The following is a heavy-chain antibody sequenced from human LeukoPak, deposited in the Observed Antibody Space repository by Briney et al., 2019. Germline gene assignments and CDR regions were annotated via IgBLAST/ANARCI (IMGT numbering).Heavy chain of an antibody. J-gene: IGHJ4*02. CDR3: ARGLLWFGEFTYYFDY. Sequence: SQTLSLTCAVSGGSISSGGYSWSWIRQPPGKGLEWIGYIYHSGSTYYNPSLKSRVTISVDRYKNKFSLKLSSVTAADTAVYYCARGLLWFGEFTYYFDYWGQGTLVTVSS. V-gene: IGHV4-30-2*01. CDR2: IYHSGST. D-gene: IGHD3-10*01. CDR1: GGSISSGGYS.